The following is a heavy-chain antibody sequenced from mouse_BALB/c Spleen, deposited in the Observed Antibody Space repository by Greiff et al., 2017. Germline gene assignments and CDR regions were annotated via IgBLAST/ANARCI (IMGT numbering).Heavy chain of an antibody. J-gene: IGHJ3*01. CDR3: AREGYGNHGGFAY. Sequence: EVQLQQSGAELMKPGASVKISCKATGYTFSSYWIEWVKQRPGHGLEWIGYIYPYNGGTGYNQKFKSKATLTVDNSSSTAYMELRSLTSEDSAVYYCAREGYGNHGGFAYWGQGTLVTVSA. CDR1: GYTFSSYW. CDR2: IYPYNGGT. D-gene: IGHD2-1*01. V-gene: IGHV1S29*02.